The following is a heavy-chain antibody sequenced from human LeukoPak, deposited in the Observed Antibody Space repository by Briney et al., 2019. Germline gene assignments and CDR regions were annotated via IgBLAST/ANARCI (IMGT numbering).Heavy chain of an antibody. D-gene: IGHD2-15*01. V-gene: IGHV3-13*01. J-gene: IGHJ5*02. CDR1: GFTFSSYD. CDR3: ARDRRYCSGGSCHNWFDP. CDR2: IGTAGDT. Sequence: PGGSLRLSCAASGFTFSSYDMHWVCQATGKGLEWVSAIGTAGDTYYPGSVKGRFTISRENAKNSLYLQMNSLRAEDTAVYYCARDRRYCSGGSCHNWFDPWGQGTLVTVSS.